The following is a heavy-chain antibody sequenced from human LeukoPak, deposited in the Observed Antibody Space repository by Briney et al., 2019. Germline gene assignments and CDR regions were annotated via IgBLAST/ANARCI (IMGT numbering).Heavy chain of an antibody. D-gene: IGHD7-27*01. CDR2: ISYDGSNK. CDR3: AKDPGEQTYYYYGMDV. Sequence: GGSLRLSCAASGFTFSSYGMHWVRQAPGKGLEWVAVISYDGSNKYYADSVKGRFTISRDNSKNTLYLQMNSLRAEDTAVYYRAKDPGEQTYYYYGMDVWGQGTTVTVSS. CDR1: GFTFSSYG. V-gene: IGHV3-30*18. J-gene: IGHJ6*02.